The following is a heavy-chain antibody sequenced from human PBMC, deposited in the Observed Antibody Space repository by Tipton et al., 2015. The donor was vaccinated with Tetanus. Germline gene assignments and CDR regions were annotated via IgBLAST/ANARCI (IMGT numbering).Heavy chain of an antibody. CDR1: SASISSSDFS. CDR2: VYYSGST. D-gene: IGHD6-13*01. CDR3: ARLSIASTGTYGLTFYYGMDV. V-gene: IGHV4-39*02. Sequence: TLSLTCTASSASISSSDFSWGWIRQPPGGGLEWIGTVYYSGSTYYNPSLKSRVAISVDTSKNHFSLRLSSVTAADTAVYYCARLSIASTGTYGLTFYYGMDVWGPGTTVTVSS. J-gene: IGHJ6*02.